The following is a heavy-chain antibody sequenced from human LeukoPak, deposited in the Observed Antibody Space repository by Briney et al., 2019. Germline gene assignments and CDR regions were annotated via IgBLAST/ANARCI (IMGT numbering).Heavy chain of an antibody. CDR1: GFTFSSYS. J-gene: IGHJ5*02. D-gene: IGHD6-13*01. CDR3: ARSPGIAAAAPGGWGDP. V-gene: IGHV3-21*01. Sequence: GGSLRLSCAASGFTFSSYSMNWVRQAPGKGLEWVSSISSSSSSIYYADSVKGRFTISRDNAKNSLYLQMNSLRAEDTAVYYCARSPGIAAAAPGGWGDPWGQGTLVTVSS. CDR2: ISSSSSSI.